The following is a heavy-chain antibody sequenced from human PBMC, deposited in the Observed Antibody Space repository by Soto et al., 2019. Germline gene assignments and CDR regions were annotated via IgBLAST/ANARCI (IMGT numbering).Heavy chain of an antibody. J-gene: IGHJ4*02. D-gene: IGHD4-17*01. CDR2: VSGDASNT. CDR1: GFTFTNYG. CDR3: ARDVRASGEMFDY. V-gene: IGHV3-23*01. Sequence: GGSLTLSSAASGFTFTNYGLSWVRQAPGKGLDWVATVSGDASNTHYADSVKGRFTISRDNSKSILFLQMKSLRVEDTAIYYCARDVRASGEMFDYWGQGTQVTVSS.